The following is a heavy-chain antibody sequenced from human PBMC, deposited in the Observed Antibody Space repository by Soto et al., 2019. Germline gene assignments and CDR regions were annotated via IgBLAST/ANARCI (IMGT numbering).Heavy chain of an antibody. V-gene: IGHV3-11*01. CDR1: GFTFSYYY. Sequence: PVGYLSLSCAASGFTFSYYYMSWILHAPGKGLEWVSYISSSGSTIYYADSVKGRFTISRDNAKNSLYLQMNSLRAEDTAVYYCARAPMWVGNWFDPWGQGNLVTVSS. CDR3: ARAPMWVGNWFDP. J-gene: IGHJ5*02. CDR2: ISSSGSTI. D-gene: IGHD3-10*02.